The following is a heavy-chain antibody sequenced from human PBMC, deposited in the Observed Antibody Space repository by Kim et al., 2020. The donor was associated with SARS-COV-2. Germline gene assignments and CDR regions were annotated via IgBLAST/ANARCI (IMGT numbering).Heavy chain of an antibody. Sequence: GGSLRLSCAASGFTFTTYGMTWVRQAPGKGLEWVSVISGSGGSTYYADSVNCRFTIFRDNFTNTLSLQMKSLIGEDTARYYCAKSMVRGDGANFDYGLDV. CDR3: AKSMVRGDGANFDYGLDV. V-gene: IGHV3-23*01. CDR1: GFTFTTYG. D-gene: IGHD3-10*01. CDR2: ISGSGGST. J-gene: IGHJ6*01.